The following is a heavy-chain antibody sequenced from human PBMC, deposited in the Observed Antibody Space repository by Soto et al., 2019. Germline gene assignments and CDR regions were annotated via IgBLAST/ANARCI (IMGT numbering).Heavy chain of an antibody. V-gene: IGHV1-2*02. D-gene: IGHD1-26*01. CDR3: ARKEWELPRHGMDV. J-gene: IGHJ6*02. Sequence: ASVKGSCKASGYTFTGFWIHWVRQAPGQGLEWMGWINPKSGVTNYAQKFQGRVTMTRDTSISTVYMELSSLQPDDTAVYYCARKEWELPRHGMDVWGQGTTVTVSS. CDR2: INPKSGVT. CDR1: GYTFTGFW.